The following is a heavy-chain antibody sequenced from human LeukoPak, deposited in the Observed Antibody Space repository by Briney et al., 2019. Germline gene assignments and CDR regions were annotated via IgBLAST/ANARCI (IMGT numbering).Heavy chain of an antibody. CDR1: GGTFSSYA. CDR3: ARDLRQLARDRFDP. CDR2: IIPIFGTA. D-gene: IGHD6-6*01. J-gene: IGHJ5*02. Sequence: SVKLSCKASGGTFSSYAISWVRQAPGQGLEWMGGIIPIFGTANYAQKFQGRVTITTDESTSTAYMELSSLRSEDTAVYYCARDLRQLARDRFDPWGQGTLVTVSS. V-gene: IGHV1-69*05.